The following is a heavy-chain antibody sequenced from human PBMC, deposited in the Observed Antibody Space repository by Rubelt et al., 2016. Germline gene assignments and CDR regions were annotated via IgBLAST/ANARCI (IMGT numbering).Heavy chain of an antibody. V-gene: IGHV3-21*01. CDR1: GFTFSSHS. Sequence: PGGSLRLSCAASGFTFSSHSMNWVRQAPGKGLEWVSSITSRSSYIYYADSVKGRFTISRDNAKNSVSLQMNSLRAEDTAVYYCARAESKTHHTHSQHWGQGTLVTVSS. CDR2: ITSRSSYI. CDR3: ARAESKTHHTHSQH. J-gene: IGHJ1*01.